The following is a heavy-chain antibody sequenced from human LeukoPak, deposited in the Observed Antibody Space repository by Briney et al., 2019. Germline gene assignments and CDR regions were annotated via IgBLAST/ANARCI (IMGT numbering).Heavy chain of an antibody. CDR1: GGSISSYY. D-gene: IGHD3-10*01. Sequence: PSETLSLTCTVSGGSISSYYWSWIRQPPGKGLEWIGEIYHSGSTNYNPSLKSRVTISVGKSKNQFSLKLSSVTAADTAVYYCARDQAMVRGVLDGFDIWGQGTMVTVSS. CDR3: ARDQAMVRGVLDGFDI. V-gene: IGHV4-59*12. J-gene: IGHJ3*02. CDR2: IYHSGST.